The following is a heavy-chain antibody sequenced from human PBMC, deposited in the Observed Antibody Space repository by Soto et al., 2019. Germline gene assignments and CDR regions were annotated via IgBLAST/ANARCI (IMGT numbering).Heavy chain of an antibody. D-gene: IGHD2-2*01. V-gene: IGHV3-74*01. J-gene: IGHJ4*02. Sequence: GGSLRLSCAASGLTFSSYGMHWVRQAPGKGLVWVSRINPDGSSTTYADSVKGRFTVSRDNAKNTLYLQMNSLGAEDTALYYCVRGVSRPNTRYQLDYWGQGTMVTVSS. CDR3: VRGVSRPNTRYQLDY. CDR1: GLTFSSYG. CDR2: INPDGSST.